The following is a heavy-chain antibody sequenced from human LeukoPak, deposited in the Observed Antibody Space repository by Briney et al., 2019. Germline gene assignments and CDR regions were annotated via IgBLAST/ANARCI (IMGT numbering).Heavy chain of an antibody. Sequence: ASVKVSCKASGFTFTSYYIHWVRQVPGQGLEWMGMINPNGGDTSHTQKFQGRLTLTWDTPTSTVYMELSSLRSEDTAVYYCAIQAFDYWGQGTLVTVSS. CDR2: INPNGGDT. CDR3: AIQAFDY. J-gene: IGHJ4*02. CDR1: GFTFTSYY. V-gene: IGHV1-46*01.